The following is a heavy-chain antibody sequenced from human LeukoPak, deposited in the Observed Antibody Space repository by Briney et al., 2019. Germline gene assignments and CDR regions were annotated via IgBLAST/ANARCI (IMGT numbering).Heavy chain of an antibody. J-gene: IGHJ6*02. V-gene: IGHV4-39*07. CDR3: ARDPPITV. CDR1: GDSIFTTRYH. Sequence: SETLSLTCTVTGDSIFTTRYHWGWIRRPPGKGLEWIGSITYSGDTYENPSLESRVIISVDTSKNQFSLKLSSVTAADTAVYYCARDPPITVWGQGTTVTVSS. CDR2: ITYSGDT. D-gene: IGHD5-24*01.